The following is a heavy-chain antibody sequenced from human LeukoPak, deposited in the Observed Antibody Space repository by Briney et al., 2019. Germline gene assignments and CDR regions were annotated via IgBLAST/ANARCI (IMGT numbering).Heavy chain of an antibody. CDR1: GVSISSSNSY. CDR3: ARAGYSNVFDY. D-gene: IGHD6-13*01. J-gene: IGHJ4*02. CDR2: IYYSGNT. Sequence: SETLSLTCTVSGVSISSSNSYWGWIRQPPGKGLEWIGSIYYSGNTYYNASLKSQVSISIDTSKNQFSLKLSSVTAADTAVYYCARAGYSNVFDYWGQGTLVTVSS. V-gene: IGHV4-39*01.